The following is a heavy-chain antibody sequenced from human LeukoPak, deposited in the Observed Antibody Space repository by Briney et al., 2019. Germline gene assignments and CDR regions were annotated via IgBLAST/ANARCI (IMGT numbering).Heavy chain of an antibody. CDR1: GFTFTNYW. V-gene: IGHV3-74*01. CDR3: ARDGDYYGSDLDY. D-gene: IGHD3-10*01. Sequence: GGSLGLSCVASGFTFTNYWMHWVRQVPGKGLVWVSYIDSDGSDTTYADSVKGRFTISRDNTKNTLYLHMDSLRAEDTAVYYCARDGDYYGSDLDYWGQGTLVTVSS. J-gene: IGHJ4*02. CDR2: IDSDGSDT.